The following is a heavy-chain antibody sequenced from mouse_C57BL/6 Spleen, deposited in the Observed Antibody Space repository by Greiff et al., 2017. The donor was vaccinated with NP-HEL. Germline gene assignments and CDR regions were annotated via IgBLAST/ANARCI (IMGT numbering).Heavy chain of an antibody. V-gene: IGHV1-80*01. D-gene: IGHD1-1*01. CDR2: IYPGDGDT. CDR3: ARYGSNHWYFDV. J-gene: IGHJ1*03. Sequence: QVQLQQSGAELVKPGASVKISCKASGYAFSSYWMNWVKQRPGKGLEWIGQIYPGDGDTNYNGKFKGKATLTADKSSSTAYMQLSSLTSEDSAVYFCARYGSNHWYFDVWGTGTTVTVSS. CDR1: GYAFSSYW.